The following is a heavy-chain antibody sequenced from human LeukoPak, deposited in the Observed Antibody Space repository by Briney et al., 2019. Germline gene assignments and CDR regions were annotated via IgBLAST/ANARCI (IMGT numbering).Heavy chain of an antibody. D-gene: IGHD6-13*01. V-gene: IGHV4-34*01. CDR3: ARVGYSSSWSGRPTFDY. J-gene: IGHJ4*02. CDR2: MNHLLTT. CDR1: GGSLNDYC. Sequence: SETLSLTCDVHGGSLNDYCWTWIRQTPGKGLEWIGHMNHLLTTTYNPSLKSRVTISVDTSKNQFSLKLSSVTAADTAVYYCARVGYSSSWSGRPTFDYWGQGTLVTVSS.